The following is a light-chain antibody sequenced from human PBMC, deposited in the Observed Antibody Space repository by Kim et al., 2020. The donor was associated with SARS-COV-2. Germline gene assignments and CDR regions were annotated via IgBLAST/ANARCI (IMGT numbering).Light chain of an antibody. CDR2: KAS. J-gene: IGKJ3*01. CDR1: QSITSW. V-gene: IGKV1-5*03. CDR3: QQYNSYPFT. Sequence: ASVGDRVTITCRASQSITSWLAWYQPKPGKAPKLLIYKASSLESGVPSRFSGSGSGTEFTLTIGSLQPDDFATYYCQQYNSYPFTFGPGTKVDIK.